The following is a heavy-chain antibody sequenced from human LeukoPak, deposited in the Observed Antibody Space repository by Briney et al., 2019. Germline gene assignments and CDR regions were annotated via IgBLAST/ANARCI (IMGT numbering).Heavy chain of an antibody. CDR2: ISSSGSTI. D-gene: IGHD3-22*01. CDR1: GFTFSSYA. Sequence: GGSLRLSCAASGFTFSSYAMNWVRQAPGKGLEWVSYISSSGSTIYYADSVKGRLTISRDNAKNSLYLQMNSLRAEDTALYYCARTNTYYYDSSGPYYFDYWGQGTLVTVSS. CDR3: ARTNTYYYDSSGPYYFDY. J-gene: IGHJ4*02. V-gene: IGHV3-48*04.